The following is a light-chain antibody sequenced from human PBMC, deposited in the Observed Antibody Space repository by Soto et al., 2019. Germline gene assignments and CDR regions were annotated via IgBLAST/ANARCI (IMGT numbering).Light chain of an antibody. CDR3: QQYETFSPWT. Sequence: DIQMTQSPSILSASVGDRVTITCRASQRIDTWLAWYQQKPGTAPKLLIYKATTLQSGVPSRFSGSGSGAEFPLAISRLEPDDFATYYCQQYETFSPWTFGQGTKVEVK. J-gene: IGKJ1*01. CDR1: QRIDTW. V-gene: IGKV1-5*03. CDR2: KAT.